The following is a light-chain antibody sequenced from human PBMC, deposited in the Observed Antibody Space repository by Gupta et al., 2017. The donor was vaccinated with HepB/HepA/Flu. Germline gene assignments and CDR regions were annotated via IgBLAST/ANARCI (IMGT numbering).Light chain of an antibody. CDR1: QSVFYSSTNKNY. Sequence: DIVVINSPESLPVSLCERATINCKSSQSVFYSSTNKNYLAWYQQKPGQPPTLLIYWASSRESGVPDRFSGSGSGTDFTLTINSLQAEDVAVYYCQQYYSAPYTFGQGTKLDIK. J-gene: IGKJ2*01. CDR3: QQYYSAPYT. CDR2: WAS. V-gene: IGKV4-1*01.